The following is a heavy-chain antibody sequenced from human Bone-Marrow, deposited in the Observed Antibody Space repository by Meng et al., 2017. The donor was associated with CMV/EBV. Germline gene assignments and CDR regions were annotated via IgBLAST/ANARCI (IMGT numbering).Heavy chain of an antibody. CDR2: ISTSSVYI. CDR3: VRSGAGYNLDYFDP. CDR1: GFTFSSYS. J-gene: IGHJ5*02. Sequence: GESLKISCAASGFTFSSYSMNWVRQTPGKGLEWVSSISTSSVYIYYAQSVKGRFTISRDNAKNSLYLEMNSLRAEDTAVYYCVRSGAGYNLDYFDPWGQGTLVTVSS. V-gene: IGHV3-21*01. D-gene: IGHD5-24*01.